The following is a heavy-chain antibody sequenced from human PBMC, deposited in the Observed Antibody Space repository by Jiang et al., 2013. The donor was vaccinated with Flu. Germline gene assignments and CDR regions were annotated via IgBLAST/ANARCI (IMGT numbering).Heavy chain of an antibody. J-gene: IGHJ3*02. CDR2: IIPIFGTA. D-gene: IGHD2-8*01. Sequence: VQLVESGAEVKKPGSSVKVSCKASGGTFSSYAISWVRQAPGQGLEWMGGIIPIFGTANYAQKFQGRVTITADESTSTAYMELSSLRSEDTAVYYCASYAQYCTNGVCYSDAFDIWGQGTMVTVSS. V-gene: IGHV1-69*01. CDR1: GGTFSSYA. CDR3: ASYAQYCTNGVCYSDAFDI.